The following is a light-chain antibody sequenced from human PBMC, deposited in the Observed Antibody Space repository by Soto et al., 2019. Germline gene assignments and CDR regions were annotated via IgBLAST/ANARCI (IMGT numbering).Light chain of an antibody. Sequence: DIQMTQSPSSLSASVGDRVTITCRASQSISTYLNWYQQKPGKAPNLLIYDASSLQSGVPSRFSGSVSGTDFTLTISSLQPEDFATYYCQQSHSTRYTVGQGTKLEIK. J-gene: IGKJ2*01. CDR1: QSISTY. V-gene: IGKV1-39*01. CDR3: QQSHSTRYT. CDR2: DAS.